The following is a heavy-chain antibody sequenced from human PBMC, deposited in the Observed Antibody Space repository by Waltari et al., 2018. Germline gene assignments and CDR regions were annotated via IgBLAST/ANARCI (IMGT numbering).Heavy chain of an antibody. CDR2: IYYSGST. CDR1: GGSISSSSYY. J-gene: IGHJ4*02. CDR3: AGGIVGALHVNY. V-gene: IGHV4-39*07. D-gene: IGHD1-26*01. Sequence: QLQLQESGPGLVKPSETLSLTCTVSGGSISSSSYYWGWIRQPPGKGLEWIGSIYYSGSTYYNPSLKSRVTISVDTSKNQFSLKLSSVTAADTAVYYCAGGIVGALHVNYWGQGTLVTVSS.